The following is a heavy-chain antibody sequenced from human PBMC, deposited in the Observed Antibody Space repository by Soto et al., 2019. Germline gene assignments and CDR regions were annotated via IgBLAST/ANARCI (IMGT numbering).Heavy chain of an antibody. CDR1: GYTFTGYY. V-gene: IGHV1-2*04. Sequence: QVQLVQSGAEVKKPGASVKVSCKASGYTFTGYYMHWVRQAPGQGLEWMGWINPNSGGTNYAQKFQGWVTMTRDTSISTAYMELSRLRSDDTAVYYCARDQAVAGPLYYYYGMDVWGQGTTVTVSS. CDR3: ARDQAVAGPLYYYYGMDV. CDR2: INPNSGGT. J-gene: IGHJ6*02. D-gene: IGHD6-19*01.